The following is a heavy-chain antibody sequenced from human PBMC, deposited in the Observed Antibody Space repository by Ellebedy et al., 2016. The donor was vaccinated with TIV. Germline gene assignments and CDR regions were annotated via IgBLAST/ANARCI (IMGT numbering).Heavy chain of an antibody. Sequence: GESLKISCNGSGYSFTNHWISWVRQMPGKGLEWMGRVDPSDSYGKYSPSFQGHVTISTDKSISTAYLQWSSLKASDTGMYYCARLSVAAPYQFDSWGQGTLVTVSS. J-gene: IGHJ4*02. V-gene: IGHV5-10-1*01. CDR1: GYSFTNHW. CDR3: ARLSVAAPYQFDS. D-gene: IGHD6-6*01. CDR2: VDPSDSYG.